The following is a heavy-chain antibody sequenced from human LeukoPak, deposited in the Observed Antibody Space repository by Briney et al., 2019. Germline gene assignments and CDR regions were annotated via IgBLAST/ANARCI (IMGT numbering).Heavy chain of an antibody. CDR2: IYSAGST. Sequence: PGGSLRLSCAASGFTVSRNYYMNWVRQAPGKGLEWVSVIYSAGSTYYAASVKGRFTISIDNSKNTVYLQMNSLRAEDTAVYYCARGDDYGGAWYYFDCWGQGTLVTVSS. V-gene: IGHV3-53*01. CDR3: ARGDDYGGAWYYFDC. CDR1: GFTVSRNY. J-gene: IGHJ4*02. D-gene: IGHD4-23*01.